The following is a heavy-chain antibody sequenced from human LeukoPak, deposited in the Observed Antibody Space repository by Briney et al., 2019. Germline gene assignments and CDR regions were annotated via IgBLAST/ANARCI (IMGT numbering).Heavy chain of an antibody. CDR2: ISSGSSTI. CDR1: GFTLSDYS. CDR3: ARGAYYYYMDV. V-gene: IGHV3-48*04. Sequence: GGSLRLSCAASGFTLSDYSMYWVRQAPGKGLEWVSYISSGSSTIYYADSVKGRFTISRDNAKNSLYLQMNSLRAQDTAVYYCARGAYYYYMDVWGKGTTVTVSS. J-gene: IGHJ6*03.